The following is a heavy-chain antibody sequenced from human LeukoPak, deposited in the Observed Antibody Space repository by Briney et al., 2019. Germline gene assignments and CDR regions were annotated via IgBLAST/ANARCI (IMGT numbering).Heavy chain of an antibody. D-gene: IGHD2-2*01. CDR3: ARAGIVVVPAAINYMDV. Sequence: ASVKVSCKASGYIFTGYYMHWVRQAPGQGLELMGWINPNSGGTNYAQKFQGRVTMTRDTSISTAYMELSRLRSDDTAVYYCARAGIVVVPAAINYMDVWGKGTTVTISS. V-gene: IGHV1-2*02. J-gene: IGHJ6*03. CDR2: INPNSGGT. CDR1: GYIFTGYY.